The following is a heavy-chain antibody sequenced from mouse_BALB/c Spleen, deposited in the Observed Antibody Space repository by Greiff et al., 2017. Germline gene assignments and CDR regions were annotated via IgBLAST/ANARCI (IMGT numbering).Heavy chain of an antibody. V-gene: IGHV3-2*02. CDR2: ISYSGST. CDR3: ARDSYY. CDR1: GYSITSDYA. D-gene: IGHD1-1*01. Sequence: EVQLQESGPGLVKPSQSLSLTCTVTGYSITSDYAWNWIRQFPGNKLEWMGYISYSGSTSYTPTLKSRISITRDTSKNQFFLQLNSVTTEDTATYYCARDSYYWGQGTTLTVSS. J-gene: IGHJ2*01.